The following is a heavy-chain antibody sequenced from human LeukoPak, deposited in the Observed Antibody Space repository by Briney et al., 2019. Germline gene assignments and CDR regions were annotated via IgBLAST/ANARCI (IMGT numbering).Heavy chain of an antibody. J-gene: IGHJ3*02. V-gene: IGHV3-7*01. D-gene: IGHD5-12*01. CDR2: IKQDGSEK. Sequence: GGSLRLSCAASGFTFSSYWMSWVRQAPGKGLEWVANIKQDGSEKYYVDSVKGRFTISRDNGKNSLYLQMNSLRAEDTAVYYCARFFRGYSGYGNAHAFDIWGQGTMVTVSS. CDR3: ARFFRGYSGYGNAHAFDI. CDR1: GFTFSSYW.